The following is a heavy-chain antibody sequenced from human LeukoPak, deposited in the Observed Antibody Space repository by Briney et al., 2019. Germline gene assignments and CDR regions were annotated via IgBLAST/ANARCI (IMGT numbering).Heavy chain of an antibody. J-gene: IGHJ6*02. CDR1: GFTFSSYG. D-gene: IGHD1-26*01. Sequence: GGSLRLSCAASGFTFSSYGMHWVRQAPGKGLEWVAVISYDGSNKDYADSVKGRFNISRDNAKNSLYLQMNSLRAEDTAVYYCARDRGIVGATRLFYYYYGMDVWGQGTTVTVSS. CDR3: ARDRGIVGATRLFYYYYGMDV. CDR2: ISYDGSNK. V-gene: IGHV3-30*03.